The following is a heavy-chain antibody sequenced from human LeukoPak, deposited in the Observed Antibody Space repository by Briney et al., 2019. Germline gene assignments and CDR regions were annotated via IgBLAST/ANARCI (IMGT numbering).Heavy chain of an antibody. D-gene: IGHD3-3*01. CDR2: INPNSGGT. Sequence: ASVKVSCKASGYTFTGYYIHWVRRAPGQGLEWMGWINPNSGGTNYAQKFQGMVTMTRDTSISTAYMELSRLRSDDTAVYYCASDTARITIFGVAKYMDVWGKGTTVTVSS. J-gene: IGHJ6*03. CDR1: GYTFTGYY. V-gene: IGHV1-2*02. CDR3: ASDTARITIFGVAKYMDV.